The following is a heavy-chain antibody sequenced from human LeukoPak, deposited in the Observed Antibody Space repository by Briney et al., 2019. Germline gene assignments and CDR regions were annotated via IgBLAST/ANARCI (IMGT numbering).Heavy chain of an antibody. CDR2: IYYSGST. CDR3: ARRKGRWLQASPNFDY. V-gene: IGHV4-59*08. D-gene: IGHD5-24*01. Sequence: SETLSLTCTVSGGSISSYYWSWIRQPPGKGLEWIGYIYYSGSTNYNPSLKSRVTISVDTSKNQFSLKLSSVTAADTAVYYCARRKGRWLQASPNFDYWAREPWSPSPQ. CDR1: GGSISSYY. J-gene: IGHJ4*02.